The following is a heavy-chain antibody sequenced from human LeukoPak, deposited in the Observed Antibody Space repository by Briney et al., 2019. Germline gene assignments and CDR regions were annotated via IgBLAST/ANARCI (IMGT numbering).Heavy chain of an antibody. CDR2: ISSSSSYI. V-gene: IGHV3-21*01. CDR3: ARAIAAATFDY. CDR1: GFTFSDYY. D-gene: IGHD6-13*01. J-gene: IGHJ4*02. Sequence: MTGGSLRLSCAASGFTFSDYYMNWVRQAPGKGLEWVSSISSSSSYIYYADSVKGRFTISRDNAKNSLYLQMNSLRAEDTAVYYCARAIAAATFDYWGQGTLVTVSS.